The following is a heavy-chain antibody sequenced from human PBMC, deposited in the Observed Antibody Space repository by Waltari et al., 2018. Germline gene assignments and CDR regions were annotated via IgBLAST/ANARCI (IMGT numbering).Heavy chain of an antibody. CDR1: GYSISSGYY. D-gene: IGHD1-7*01. V-gene: IGHV4-38-2*01. Sequence: QVQLQESGPGLVKPSETLSLTCAVSGYSISSGYYWGWIRQPPGKGLEWIGSIYHSGSTYYNPALKSRVTISVDTSKNQFSLKLSSVTAADTAVYYCAGNFNWYFDLWGRGTLVTVSS. CDR2: IYHSGST. CDR3: AGNFNWYFDL. J-gene: IGHJ2*01.